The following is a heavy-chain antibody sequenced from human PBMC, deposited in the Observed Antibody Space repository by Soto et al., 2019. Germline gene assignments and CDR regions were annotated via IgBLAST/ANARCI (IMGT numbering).Heavy chain of an antibody. CDR3: TRGMRFSHYYYYGMDV. V-gene: IGHV3-49*04. D-gene: IGHD3-3*01. Sequence: PGGSLRLSCTASGFTFGDYAMSWVRQAPGKGLEWVGFIRSKAYGGTTEYAASVKGRFTISRDDSKSIAYLQMNSLKTEDTAVYYCTRGMRFSHYYYYGMDVWGQGTTVTVSS. CDR1: GFTFGDYA. CDR2: IRSKAYGGTT. J-gene: IGHJ6*02.